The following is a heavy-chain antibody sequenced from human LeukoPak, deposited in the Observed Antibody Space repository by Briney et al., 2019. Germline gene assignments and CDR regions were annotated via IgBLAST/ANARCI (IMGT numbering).Heavy chain of an antibody. D-gene: IGHD3-9*01. Sequence: GGSLRLSCAASGFSFSSYEMNWVRQAPGKGLEWVSHISSDGRVGRYVDSVRGRFTMFRDNAKNLLFLQMNGLRVEDTAVYYCARDTLNGPFVISLDYWGQGALVTVSS. CDR1: GFSFSSYE. CDR3: ARDTLNGPFVISLDY. V-gene: IGHV3-48*03. CDR2: ISSDGRVG. J-gene: IGHJ4*02.